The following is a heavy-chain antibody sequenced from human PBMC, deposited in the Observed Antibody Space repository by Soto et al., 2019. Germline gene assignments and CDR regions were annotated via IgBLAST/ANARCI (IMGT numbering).Heavy chain of an antibody. D-gene: IGHD3-22*01. Sequence: QVQLVQSGPEVKMPGASVKVSCKTSGYHFTAYGLAWLRQAPGQRPEWMGWVSTNNADTNYAEKFQGRVTMTTDKSTTITYMELRSLRSDDTAVYYCARELNTDSSAYYSFAHWGQGTLVTVSS. CDR2: VSTNNADT. CDR3: ARELNTDSSAYYSFAH. V-gene: IGHV1-18*01. J-gene: IGHJ4*02. CDR1: GYHFTAYG.